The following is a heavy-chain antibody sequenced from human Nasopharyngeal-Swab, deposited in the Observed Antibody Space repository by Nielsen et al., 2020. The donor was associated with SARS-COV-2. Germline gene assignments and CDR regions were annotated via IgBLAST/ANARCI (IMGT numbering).Heavy chain of an antibody. CDR1: GGSVSSGGYS. D-gene: IGHD3-22*01. V-gene: IGHV4-30-4*07. J-gene: IGHJ4*02. CDR2: IYNSGST. Sequence: SETLSLTCAVSGGSVSSGGYSWSWIRQPPGKGLEWIGYIYNSGSTYSNPSLKSRVIISVDTSKNQFSLKLSSVTAADTAVYYCARVLDYYDSSGHHYFDYWGQGTLVTVSS. CDR3: ARVLDYYDSSGHHYFDY.